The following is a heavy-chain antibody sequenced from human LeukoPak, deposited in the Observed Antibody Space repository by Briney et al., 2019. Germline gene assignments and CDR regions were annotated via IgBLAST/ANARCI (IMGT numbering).Heavy chain of an antibody. Sequence: ASVKVSCKASGYTFSGYVLNWVRQVPGQGLEWMGWINTNTGNPTYAQGFTGRFVFSLDTSVSTAYLQISSLRSEDTAVYYCARGVGVPYYYDSSGYYYYMDVWGKGTTVTISS. D-gene: IGHD3-22*01. J-gene: IGHJ6*03. V-gene: IGHV7-4-1*02. CDR1: GYTFSGYV. CDR3: ARGVGVPYYYDSSGYYYYMDV. CDR2: INTNTGNP.